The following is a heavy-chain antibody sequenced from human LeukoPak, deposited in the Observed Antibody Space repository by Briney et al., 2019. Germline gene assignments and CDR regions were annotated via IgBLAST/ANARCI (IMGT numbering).Heavy chain of an antibody. J-gene: IGHJ3*02. D-gene: IGHD5-24*01. V-gene: IGHV3-11*01. CDR3: ANGVDGYNYFGDAFDI. CDR1: GFTFSDYY. CDR2: ISSSGSTI. Sequence: GGSLRLSCAASGFTFSDYYMSWICQAPGKGLEWVSYISSSGSTIYYADSVKGRFTISRDNAKNSLYLQMNSLRAEDTAVYYCANGVDGYNYFGDAFDIWGQGTMVTVSS.